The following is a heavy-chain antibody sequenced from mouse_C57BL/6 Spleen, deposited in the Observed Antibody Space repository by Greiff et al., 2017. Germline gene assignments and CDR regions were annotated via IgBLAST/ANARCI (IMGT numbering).Heavy chain of an antibody. CDR3: ARWGLRRTAMDY. CDR2: INPSTGGT. Sequence: EVQLQQSGPELVKPGASVKISCKASGYSFTGYYMNWVKQSPEKSLEWIGEINPSTGGTTYNQKFKAKATLTVDKSSSTAYMQLKSLTSEDSAVXYCARWGLRRTAMDYWGQGTSVTVSS. CDR1: GYSFTGYY. J-gene: IGHJ4*01. V-gene: IGHV1-42*01. D-gene: IGHD2-2*01.